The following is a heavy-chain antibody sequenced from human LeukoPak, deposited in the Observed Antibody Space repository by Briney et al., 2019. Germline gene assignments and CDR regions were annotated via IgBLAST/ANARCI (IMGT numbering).Heavy chain of an antibody. V-gene: IGHV1-18*04. CDR2: ISTYSGNT. CDR1: GYTFTNYG. CDR3: ARGYCRSTSCHEPPLYGMDV. D-gene: IGHD2-2*01. J-gene: IGHJ6*02. Sequence: ASVTVSCKASGYTFTNYGFSWVRQAPGQGLEWMGWISTYSGNTNYAQQLQGRVTMTSETSTSTVYMELRSLRSDDTAVYYCARGYCRSTSCHEPPLYGMDVWGQGTTVTVS.